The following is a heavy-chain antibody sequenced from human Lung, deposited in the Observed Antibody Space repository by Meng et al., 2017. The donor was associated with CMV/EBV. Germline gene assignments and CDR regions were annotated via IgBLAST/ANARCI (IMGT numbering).Heavy chain of an antibody. CDR1: GFNVGTYW. V-gene: IGHV3-7*04. CDR3: ARVQSSGYSPFDS. D-gene: IGHD3-22*01. J-gene: IGHJ4*02. CDR2: INQEGNWR. Sequence: GGSLRLXXAASGFNVGTYWMIWVRQAPGKGLQWVANINQEGNWRAYVDSVKGRFTISSDNARNSVYLQMNSLRPEDTGVFYCARVQSSGYSPFDSWGPGTLVTVSS.